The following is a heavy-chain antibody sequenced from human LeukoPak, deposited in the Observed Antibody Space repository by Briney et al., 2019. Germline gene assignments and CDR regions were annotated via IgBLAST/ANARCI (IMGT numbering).Heavy chain of an antibody. J-gene: IGHJ4*02. Sequence: PGGSLRLSCAASGFTFSSYSMNWVRQAPGKGLEWISYIGISSGNTKYADSVKGRFAISGDKAKNSVYLQMNSLRVEDTAVYYYARDTKYAFDNWGQGTLVTVSS. CDR3: ARDTKYAFDN. V-gene: IGHV3-48*01. D-gene: IGHD2-2*01. CDR1: GFTFSSYS. CDR2: IGISSGNT.